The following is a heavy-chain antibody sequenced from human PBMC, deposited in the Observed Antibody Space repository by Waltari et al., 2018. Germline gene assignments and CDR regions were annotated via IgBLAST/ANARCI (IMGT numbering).Heavy chain of an antibody. D-gene: IGHD3-16*01. CDR2: IFGGGRT. CDR3: ARGPITFGIQNAFDI. V-gene: IGHV3-53*01. Sequence: EVQLVESGGGLIQPGGSLRLSCAASGFTVSSNYMRWVRQAPGKGLEWVSVIFGGGRTYYADSVKGRFTISRDNSKNTLYLQMNSLRAEDTAVYYCARGPITFGIQNAFDIWGQGTMVTVSS. CDR1: GFTVSSNY. J-gene: IGHJ3*02.